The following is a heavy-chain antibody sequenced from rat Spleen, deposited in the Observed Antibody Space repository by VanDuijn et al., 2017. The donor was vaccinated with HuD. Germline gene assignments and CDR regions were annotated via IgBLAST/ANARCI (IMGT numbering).Heavy chain of an antibody. Sequence: EVQLVESDGGLVQPGRSLKLSCAASGFTFSDYYMAWVRQAPTKGLEWVATISYDGSSTYYRDSVKGRFTISRDNAENTLYLQMDSLRSEDTATYYCARCFDLWGQGVMVTVSS. J-gene: IGHJ2*01. CDR1: GFTFSDYY. CDR2: ISYDGSST. V-gene: IGHV5-29*01. CDR3: ARCFDL.